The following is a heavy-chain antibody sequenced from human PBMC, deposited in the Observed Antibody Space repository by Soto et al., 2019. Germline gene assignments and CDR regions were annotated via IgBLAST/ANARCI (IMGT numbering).Heavy chain of an antibody. CDR2: IKSKTHGGTT. J-gene: IGHJ4*02. D-gene: IGHD3-22*01. CDR1: GFTFSNTW. CDR3: TTTAGINMIVAEDTIDF. V-gene: IGHV3-15*01. Sequence: EVQLVESGGGLVKPGGSLRLSCAASGFTFSNTWMTWVRQAPGKGLEWVGRIKSKTHGGTTDYAAPVKGRFTISRDDSENTLYLQMHSLRTEDTAVYYCTTTAGINMIVAEDTIDFWGQGTLVTVSS.